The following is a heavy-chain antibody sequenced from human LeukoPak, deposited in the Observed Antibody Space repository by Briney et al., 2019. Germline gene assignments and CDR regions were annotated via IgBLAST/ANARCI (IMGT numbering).Heavy chain of an antibody. Sequence: ESGPTLVKPTQTLTLTCTLSGFSLSTSGVGVGWIRQPPGKALEWLALIYCDDDKRYRPSLKSRLTITKDTSKNQVVLTMTNMDPVDTATYYCAHRLWDSSGYYYPTTYYFDYWGQGTLVTVSS. V-gene: IGHV2-5*02. CDR3: AHRLWDSSGYYYPTTYYFDY. D-gene: IGHD3-22*01. CDR1: GFSLSTSGVG. CDR2: IYCDDDK. J-gene: IGHJ4*02.